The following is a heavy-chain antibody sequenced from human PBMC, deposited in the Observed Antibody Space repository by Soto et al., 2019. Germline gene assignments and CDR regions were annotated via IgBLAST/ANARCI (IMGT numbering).Heavy chain of an antibody. Sequence: QVQLVQSGPEVKKPGASVKVSCKASGYTISSYGISWVRQAPGQGLEWMGWISGYNGNTNYAQKFQGRVIMTTDTSTNTVFMELRSLRSDDTAIYYCARERDDSRWSSVEYLQYWGQGTLVTVSS. CDR3: ARERDDSRWSSVEYLQY. J-gene: IGHJ1*01. CDR2: ISGYNGNT. D-gene: IGHD6-13*01. V-gene: IGHV1-18*01. CDR1: GYTISSYG.